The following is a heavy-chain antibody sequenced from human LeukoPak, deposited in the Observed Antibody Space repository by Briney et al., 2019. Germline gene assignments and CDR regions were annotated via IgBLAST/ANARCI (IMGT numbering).Heavy chain of an antibody. CDR3: ATDFYDST. Sequence: PGGSLRLSCATSGFTFSNAWMNWVRQAPGKGLEWVGRIRSNSDGGTIDYAAPVKGRSTLSRDDSKTTLYLQMNSLQTEDTAAYYCATDFYDSTWGQGTLVTVSS. CDR1: GFTFSNAW. D-gene: IGHD3-22*01. CDR2: IRSNSDGGTI. V-gene: IGHV3-15*07. J-gene: IGHJ5*02.